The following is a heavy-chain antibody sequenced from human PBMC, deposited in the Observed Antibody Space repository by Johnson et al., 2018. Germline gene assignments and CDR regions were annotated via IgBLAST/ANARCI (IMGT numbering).Heavy chain of an antibody. J-gene: IGHJ3*02. CDR1: KVTFSNYA. CDR2: ISGSGDNT. Sequence: VQLVQSGGGLVQXGGSLRLXCAASKVTFSNYAMSWVRQGPGKGLEWVSAISGSGDNTYYADSVRGRFTISRDNSKNTLYLQMKSLTAEDTAVFYCAKEPSGDGGAFHSWGQGTMVTVAS. D-gene: IGHD4-17*01. CDR3: AKEPSGDGGAFHS. V-gene: IGHV3-23*04.